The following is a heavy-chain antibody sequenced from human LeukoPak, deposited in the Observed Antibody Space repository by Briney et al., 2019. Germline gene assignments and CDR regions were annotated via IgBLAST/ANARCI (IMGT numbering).Heavy chain of an antibody. Sequence: GGSLRLSXAASGFTFSSYEMNWVRQAPGKGLEWVSYISSSGSTIYCADSVKGRFTISRDNAKNSLYLQMNSLRAEDTAVYYCARDAPTTVTTFYYYYYMDVWGKGTTVTVSS. D-gene: IGHD4-17*01. CDR1: GFTFSSYE. CDR3: ARDAPTTVTTFYYYYYMDV. CDR2: ISSSGSTI. J-gene: IGHJ6*03. V-gene: IGHV3-48*03.